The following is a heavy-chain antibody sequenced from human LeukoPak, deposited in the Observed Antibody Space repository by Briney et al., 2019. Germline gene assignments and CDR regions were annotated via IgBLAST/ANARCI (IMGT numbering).Heavy chain of an antibody. CDR2: IYPGDSDT. Sequence: PGESMKISCKGSGYSFTSYWIGWVRQMPGKGLEWMGIIYPGDSDTRYSPSFQGQVTISADKSISTAYLQWSSLKASDTAMYYCARRGYCSSTSCPRDAFDIWGQGTMVTVSS. J-gene: IGHJ3*02. V-gene: IGHV5-51*01. D-gene: IGHD2-2*01. CDR3: ARRGYCSSTSCPRDAFDI. CDR1: GYSFTSYW.